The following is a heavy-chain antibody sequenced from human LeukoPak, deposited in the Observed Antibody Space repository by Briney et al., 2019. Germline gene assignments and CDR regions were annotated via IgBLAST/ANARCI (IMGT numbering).Heavy chain of an antibody. CDR3: AKDRSDYSNYALGVLDY. Sequence: GGSLRLSCVASGFTFSSYWMHWVRQDPRKGLVWVSRINGDGRNINYADSVRGRFTISRDNAKNTLYLQMNSLRAEDTAVYYCAKDRSDYSNYALGVLDYWGQGTLVTVSS. CDR2: INGDGRNI. V-gene: IGHV3-74*01. D-gene: IGHD4-11*01. J-gene: IGHJ4*02. CDR1: GFTFSSYW.